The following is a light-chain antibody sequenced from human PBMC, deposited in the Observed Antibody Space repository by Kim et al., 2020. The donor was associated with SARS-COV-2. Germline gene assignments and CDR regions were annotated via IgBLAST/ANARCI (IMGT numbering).Light chain of an antibody. Sequence: SYELTQPPSVSVAPGKTARITCGGNNIGSKSVHWYQQKPGQAPVLVIYYDSDRPSGIPERFSGSNSGNTATLTISRGEAGDEADYYCQAWDSSSDHWVFGGGTQLTVL. J-gene: IGLJ3*02. V-gene: IGLV3-21*04. CDR3: QAWDSSSDHWV. CDR1: NIGSKS. CDR2: YDS.